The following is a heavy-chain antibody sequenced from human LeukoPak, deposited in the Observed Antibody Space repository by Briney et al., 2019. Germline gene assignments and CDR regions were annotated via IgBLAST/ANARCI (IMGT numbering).Heavy chain of an antibody. V-gene: IGHV3-7*04. J-gene: IGHJ3*02. D-gene: IGHD3-22*01. CDR1: GFNFGTYW. Sequence: GGSLRVSCVVSGFNFGTYWMTWVRQAPGRGLEWVANIKHDGSEKYYVDSVKGRFTISRDNAKNSLYLQMNSLRAEDTAVYYCARGVGYDSSGYYDAFDIWGQGTMVTVSS. CDR3: ARGVGYDSSGYYDAFDI. CDR2: IKHDGSEK.